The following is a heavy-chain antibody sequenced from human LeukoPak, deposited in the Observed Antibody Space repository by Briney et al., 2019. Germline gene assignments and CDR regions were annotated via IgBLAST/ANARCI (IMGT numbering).Heavy chain of an antibody. CDR3: ASGRTGYHYFDY. CDR1: GFT. V-gene: IGHV3-23*01. J-gene: IGHJ4*02. Sequence: PGGSLRLSCAASGFTMSWVRQAPGKGLEWVSAISGSDGSTYYADSVKGRFTISRDNSKNTLYLQMNSLRAEDTAVYYCASGRTGYHYFDYWGRGTLVTVSS. D-gene: IGHD3-9*01. CDR2: ISGSDGST.